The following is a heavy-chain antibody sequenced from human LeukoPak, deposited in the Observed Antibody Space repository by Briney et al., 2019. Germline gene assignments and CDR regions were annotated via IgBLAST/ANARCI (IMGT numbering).Heavy chain of an antibody. D-gene: IGHD3-10*01. V-gene: IGHV4-34*01. CDR2: INHSGST. Sequence: SETLSLTCAVYGGSFSGYYWSWLRQPPGKGLEWIGEINHSGSTNYNPSLKSRVTISADTSKNQFSLKLSSVTAADTAVYYCARERMVRGVIRYNWFDPWGQGTLVTVSS. CDR1: GGSFSGYY. CDR3: ARERMVRGVIRYNWFDP. J-gene: IGHJ5*02.